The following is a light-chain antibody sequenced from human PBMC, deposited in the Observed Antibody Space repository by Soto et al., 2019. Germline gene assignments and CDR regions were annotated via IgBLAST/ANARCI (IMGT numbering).Light chain of an antibody. CDR1: QSIGSW. Sequence: DIQMTQSPSTLSASIGDRVTITCRASQSIGSWLAWYQQKPGKAPKLLIYDASSLQSGVPSRFSGSGSGAEFALTISSLQPDDFSTYYCHPFKSYSLTFGEGTKVEIK. V-gene: IGKV1-5*01. J-gene: IGKJ4*02. CDR2: DAS. CDR3: HPFKSYSLT.